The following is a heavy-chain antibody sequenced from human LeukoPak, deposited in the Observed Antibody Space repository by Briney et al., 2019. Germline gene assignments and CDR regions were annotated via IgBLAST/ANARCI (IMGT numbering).Heavy chain of an antibody. V-gene: IGHV3-21*06. D-gene: IGHD3-22*01. Sequence: GSLRLPCAASGFTFSTYSMNWVRQAPGKGLEWVSSISSTSSYIYHADSVKGRFTISRDNAKNSLYLQMNSLRAEDTAVYYCAREVSYDSSGYYGYWGQGTLVTVSS. CDR1: GFTFSTYS. J-gene: IGHJ4*02. CDR2: ISSTSSYI. CDR3: AREVSYDSSGYYGY.